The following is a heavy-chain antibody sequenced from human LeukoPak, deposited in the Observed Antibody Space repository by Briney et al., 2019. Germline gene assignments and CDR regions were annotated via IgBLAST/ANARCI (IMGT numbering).Heavy chain of an antibody. CDR3: ARDFGAAAASDH. V-gene: IGHV4-31*03. D-gene: IGHD6-13*01. J-gene: IGHJ4*02. CDR2: IFYSGNT. CDR1: GGSISSGHYY. Sequence: SETLSLTCTVSGGSISSGHYYWSWIRQHPGKGLEWIGYIFYSGNTYYNPSLKSRITISVDTSKNQFSLRLNSVTAADTAVYYCARDFGAAAASDHWGQGTLVTVSS.